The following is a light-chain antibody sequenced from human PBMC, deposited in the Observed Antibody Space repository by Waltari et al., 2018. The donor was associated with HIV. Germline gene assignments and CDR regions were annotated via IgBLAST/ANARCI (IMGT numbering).Light chain of an antibody. Sequence: DIVMTQSPDSLAVSLGETVSINCTSSRTVLYHSDNKNYLAWYQHKPGPAPRVLISWASTRAVMVPSSIPALGVPERFSGSGSGTNFSLTISGLQEDDVAIYYCQQYFSLPPTFGGGTRVERK. CDR1: RTVLYHSDNKNY. V-gene: IGKV4-1*01. CDR2: WAS. J-gene: IGKJ4*01. CDR3: QQYFSLPPT.